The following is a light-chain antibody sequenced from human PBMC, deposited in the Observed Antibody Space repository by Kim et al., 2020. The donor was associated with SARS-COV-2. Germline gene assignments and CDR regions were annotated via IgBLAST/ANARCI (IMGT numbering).Light chain of an antibody. CDR3: SSYAGSNRGV. CDR2: EVS. J-gene: IGLJ3*02. V-gene: IGLV2-8*01. Sequence: QSALTQPPSASGSPGQSVTISCTGTSSDVGGYNYVSWYQQHPGKAPKLMIYEVSKRPSGVPDRFSGSKSGNTASLTVSGLQAEDEADYYCSSYAGSNRGVFGGGTQRTVL. CDR1: SSDVGGYNY.